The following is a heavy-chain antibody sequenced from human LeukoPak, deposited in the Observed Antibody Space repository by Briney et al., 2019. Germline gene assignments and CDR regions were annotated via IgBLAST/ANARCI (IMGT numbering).Heavy chain of an antibody. CDR1: GYFISSGYY. J-gene: IGHJ4*02. V-gene: IGHV4-38-2*02. CDR2: IYHSGKT. Sequence: SETLSLTCTVSGYFISSGYYWGWIRQPPGKGLEWIGRIYHSGKTFYKPSLKSRVNISVDTSKNHFSLKLSSVTAADTAVYYCARRGGYYYPSDYGAQGTLVTVSS. D-gene: IGHD3-22*01. CDR3: ARRGGYYYPSDY.